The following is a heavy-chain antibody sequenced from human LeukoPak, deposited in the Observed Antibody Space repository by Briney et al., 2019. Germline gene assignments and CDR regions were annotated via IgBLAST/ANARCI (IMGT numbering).Heavy chain of an antibody. J-gene: IGHJ4*02. V-gene: IGHV3-21*01. Sequence: AGSLTLSCAASGFTFSSYSMNWVRQPPGKGLEWVSSISSSSSYIYYADSVKSRFTISRDNAKNSLYLQMNSLRAEETAVYYCARDDAYSSGLVDYWGQGTLVTVSS. CDR2: ISSSSSYI. D-gene: IGHD6-19*01. CDR1: GFTFSSYS. CDR3: ARDDAYSSGLVDY.